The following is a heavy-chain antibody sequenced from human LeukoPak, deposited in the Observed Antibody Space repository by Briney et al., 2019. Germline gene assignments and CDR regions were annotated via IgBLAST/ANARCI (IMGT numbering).Heavy chain of an antibody. CDR3: ARDRFRYSSGWYSGSGIDY. CDR1: GYTFTSYY. CDR2: INPSGGST. V-gene: IGHV1-46*01. J-gene: IGHJ4*02. D-gene: IGHD6-19*01. Sequence: ASVKVSCKASGYTFTSYYMHWVRQAPGQGLEWMGIINPSGGSTSYAQKFQGRVTMTRDTSTSTVYMELSSLRSEDTAVYYCARDRFRYSSGWYSGSGIDYWGQGTLVTVSS.